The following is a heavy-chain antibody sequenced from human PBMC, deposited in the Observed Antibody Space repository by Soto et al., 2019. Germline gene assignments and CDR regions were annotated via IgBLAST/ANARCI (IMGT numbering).Heavy chain of an antibody. Sequence: SETLSLTCSVSCGSISSYYWGWLRQPPGKGLEWIGYIFYSGSTNYNPSLESRVTISVDTSKNQFSLKVRSVTAADTAVYYCARHYPIGNNWNYFGHWGQGTLVTVSS. J-gene: IGHJ4*02. CDR1: CGSISSYY. V-gene: IGHV4-59*01. CDR3: ARHYPIGNNWNYFGH. D-gene: IGHD1-1*01. CDR2: IFYSGST.